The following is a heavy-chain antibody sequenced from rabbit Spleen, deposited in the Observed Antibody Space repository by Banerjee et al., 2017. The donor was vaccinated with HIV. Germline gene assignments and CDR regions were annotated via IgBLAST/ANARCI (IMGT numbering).Heavy chain of an antibody. CDR2: MNSRSGEEV. Sequence: QEQLVESGGGLVQPGGFLTLTCTASGFSFINKHVMCWGRQAPGKGLEWIACMNSRSGEEVYATWAKGRFTISKTSSTTVTLQMTSLTAADTATYFCARDLPSVIGWNLNSWGQGTLVTVS. V-gene: IGHV1S45*01. J-gene: IGHJ3*01. D-gene: IGHD2-1*01. CDR1: GFSFINKHV. CDR3: ARDLPSVIGWNLNS.